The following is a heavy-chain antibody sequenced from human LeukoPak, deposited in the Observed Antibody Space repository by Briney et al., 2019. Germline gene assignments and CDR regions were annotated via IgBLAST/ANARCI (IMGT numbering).Heavy chain of an antibody. CDR2: IKQDGSEK. CDR1: GFTFSSYW. Sequence: GGSLRLSCAASGFTFSSYWMTWVRQAPGKGLEWVANIKQDGSEKYYVDSVKGRFTISRDNAKNSLYLQMSSLRAEDTAVYYCARDGRAGSGYYRKDDYWGQGTLVTVSS. J-gene: IGHJ4*02. CDR3: ARDGRAGSGYYRKDDY. V-gene: IGHV3-7*01. D-gene: IGHD3-22*01.